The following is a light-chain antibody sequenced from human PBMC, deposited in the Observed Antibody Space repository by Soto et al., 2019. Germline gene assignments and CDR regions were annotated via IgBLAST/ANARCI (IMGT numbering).Light chain of an antibody. Sequence: EIVMTQSPATLSLSPGERATLSCRASQSSSINLAWYQQKPGQAPRLLIYGASTRATGVPARFSGSVSGTEFTLTISSLQSEDFAVYYCQQYNNWPPYTFGQGTKLEI. CDR1: QSSSIN. CDR2: GAS. CDR3: QQYNNWPPYT. J-gene: IGKJ2*01. V-gene: IGKV3-15*01.